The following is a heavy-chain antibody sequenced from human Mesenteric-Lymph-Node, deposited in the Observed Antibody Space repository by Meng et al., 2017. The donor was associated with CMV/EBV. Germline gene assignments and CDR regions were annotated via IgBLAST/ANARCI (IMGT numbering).Heavy chain of an antibody. CDR3: ARDPHFGALDY. V-gene: IGHV3-74*01. CDR1: GFTFSSYW. CDR2: INSDGSST. D-gene: IGHD3-10*01. Sequence: GESLKISCAASGFTFSSYWMHWVRQAPGKGLVWVSRINSDGSSTSYADSVKGRFTISRDNSKNSLYLQVNSLRAEDTAVYYCARDPHFGALDYWGQGTLVTVSS. J-gene: IGHJ4*02.